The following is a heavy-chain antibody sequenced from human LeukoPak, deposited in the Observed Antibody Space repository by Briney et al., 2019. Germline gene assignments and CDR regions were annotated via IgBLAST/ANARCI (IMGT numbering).Heavy chain of an antibody. V-gene: IGHV4-34*01. CDR1: GGSFSGYY. Sequence: SETLSLTCAVYGGSFSGYYWSWIRQPPGKGLEWIGEINHSGSTNYNPSLKSRVTISVDTSKNQFSLKLSSVTAADTAVYYCARGRIAVACTGGKKGQALSMLQDYWGQGTLVTVSS. D-gene: IGHD6-19*01. J-gene: IGHJ4*02. CDR3: ARGRIAVACTGGKKGQALSMLQDY. CDR2: INHSGST.